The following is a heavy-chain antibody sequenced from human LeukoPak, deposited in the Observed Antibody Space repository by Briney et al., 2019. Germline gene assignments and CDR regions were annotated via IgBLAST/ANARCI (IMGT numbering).Heavy chain of an antibody. D-gene: IGHD3-22*01. J-gene: IGHJ4*02. CDR2: VSSGSTYI. V-gene: IGHV3-21*01. CDR1: GFTFTSHN. CDR3: ARGDSSGYYLSFFDS. Sequence: GGSLRLSCAASGFTFTSHNMNWVRQAPGRGLEWVSSVSSGSTYIYYADSVKGRFTISRDNSKNTLYLQMNSLRAEDTAVCYCARGDSSGYYLSFFDSWGQGTLVTVSS.